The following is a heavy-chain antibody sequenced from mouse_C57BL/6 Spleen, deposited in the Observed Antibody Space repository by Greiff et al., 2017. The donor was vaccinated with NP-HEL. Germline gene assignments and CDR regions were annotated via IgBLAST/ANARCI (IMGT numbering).Heavy chain of an antibody. V-gene: IGHV3-6*01. CDR3: ARETITTVVSSGYFDV. CDR1: GYSITSGYY. CDR2: ISYDGSN. Sequence: EVKLEESGPGLVKPSQSLSLTCSVTGYSITSGYYWNWIRQFPGNKLEWMGYISYDGSNNYNPSLKNRISITRDTSKNQFFLKLNSVTTEDTATYYCARETITTVVSSGYFDVWGTGTTVTVSS. J-gene: IGHJ1*03. D-gene: IGHD1-1*01.